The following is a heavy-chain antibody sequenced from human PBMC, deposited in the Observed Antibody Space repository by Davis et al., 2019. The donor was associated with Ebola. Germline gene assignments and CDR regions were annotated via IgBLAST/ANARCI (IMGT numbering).Heavy chain of an antibody. J-gene: IGHJ6*02. D-gene: IGHD3-22*01. Sequence: SVKVSCKASGGTFSSYAISWVRQAPGQGLEWMGRIIPILGIANYAQKFQGRVTITEDKSTSTAYMELSSLRSEDTAVYYCARDFDSSGYYSYGMDVWGQGTTVTVSS. V-gene: IGHV1-69*04. CDR1: GGTFSSYA. CDR3: ARDFDSSGYYSYGMDV. CDR2: IIPILGIA.